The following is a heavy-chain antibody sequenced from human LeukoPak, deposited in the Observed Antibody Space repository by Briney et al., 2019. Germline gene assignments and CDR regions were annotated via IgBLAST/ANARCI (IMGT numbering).Heavy chain of an antibody. CDR1: GFTFSSYS. Sequence: GGSLRLSCAASGFTFSSYSMNWVRQAPGKGLEWVSYISSSSSTIYYADSVKGRFTIARDNAKNSLYLQMNSLRAEDTAVYYCARDRYYGSGSRPSYWGQGTLVTVSS. CDR2: ISSSSSTI. D-gene: IGHD3-10*01. V-gene: IGHV3-48*04. CDR3: ARDRYYGSGSRPSY. J-gene: IGHJ4*02.